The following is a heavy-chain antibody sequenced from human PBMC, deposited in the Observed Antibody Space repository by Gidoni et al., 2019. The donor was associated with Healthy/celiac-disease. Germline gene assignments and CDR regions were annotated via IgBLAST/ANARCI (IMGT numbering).Heavy chain of an antibody. CDR3: GGGGIAAAGTFDY. D-gene: IGHD6-13*01. CDR2: IYYSGST. V-gene: IGHV4-39*01. J-gene: IGHJ4*02. CDR1: GGSISSSSYY. Sequence: QLQLQESGPGLVKPSETLSLTCTVSGGSISSSSYYWGWIRQPPGKGLEWIGSIYYSGSTYYNPSLKSRVTISVDTSKNQFSLKLSSVTAADTAVYYCGGGGIAAAGTFDYWGQGTLVTVSS.